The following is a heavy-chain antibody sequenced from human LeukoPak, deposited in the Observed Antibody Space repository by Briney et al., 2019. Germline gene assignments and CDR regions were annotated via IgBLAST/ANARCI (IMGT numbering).Heavy chain of an antibody. Sequence: SETLSLTCAVAGGSFSVYYWSWIRQPPGKGLEWIGEINHSGSTNYNPSLKSRVPISVDTSKNQFSLKLSSVSAAETAVYYCARGPPSGSYYYWGQGTLVTVSS. V-gene: IGHV4-34*01. CDR1: GGSFSVYY. J-gene: IGHJ4*02. CDR2: INHSGST. CDR3: ARGPPSGSYYY. D-gene: IGHD1-26*01.